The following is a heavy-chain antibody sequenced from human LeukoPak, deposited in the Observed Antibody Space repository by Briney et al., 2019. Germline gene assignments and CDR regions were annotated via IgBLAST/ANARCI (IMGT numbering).Heavy chain of an antibody. CDR2: ISWNSGRI. D-gene: IGHD5-12*01. J-gene: IGHJ4*02. CDR1: GFTFDDYA. Sequence: PGRSLRLSCAATGFTFDDYAMHWVRQAPGKGLEWVSGISWNSGRIGYADSVKGRFTISRDNSKNTLYLQMNSLRAEDTAVYYCAKEAGYSGYDYPDYWGQGTLVTVSS. V-gene: IGHV3-9*01. CDR3: AKEAGYSGYDYPDY.